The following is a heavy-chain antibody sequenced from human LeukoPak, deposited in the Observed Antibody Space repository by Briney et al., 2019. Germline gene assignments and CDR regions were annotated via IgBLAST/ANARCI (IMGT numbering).Heavy chain of an antibody. CDR1: GGSISSSSDY. Sequence: SETLSLTCTVSGGSISSSSDYWGWIRQAPGKGLEWIGSIYYHENTYYNSSLKSRVTISVDTSKNQFSLKLSSVTAADTAVYFCARRAYSAAYWKHFDYWGQGTLVTVSS. D-gene: IGHD1-1*01. J-gene: IGHJ4*02. CDR3: ARRAYSAAYWKHFDY. V-gene: IGHV4-39*01. CDR2: IYYHENT.